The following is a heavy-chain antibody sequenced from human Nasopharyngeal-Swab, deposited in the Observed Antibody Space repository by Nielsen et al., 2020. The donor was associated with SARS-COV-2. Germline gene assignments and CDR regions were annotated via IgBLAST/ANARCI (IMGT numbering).Heavy chain of an antibody. CDR1: GFTFSSYW. CDR3: ARDGGSYNDY. J-gene: IGHJ4*02. D-gene: IGHD1-26*01. CDR2: IKQDGSEK. V-gene: IGHV3-7*01. Sequence: GESLKISCAASGFTFSSYWMSWVRQAPGKGLEWVANIKQDGSEKYYVDSVKGRFTISRDNAKNSLYLQMKSLRAEDTAVYYCARDGGSYNDYWGQGTLVTVSS.